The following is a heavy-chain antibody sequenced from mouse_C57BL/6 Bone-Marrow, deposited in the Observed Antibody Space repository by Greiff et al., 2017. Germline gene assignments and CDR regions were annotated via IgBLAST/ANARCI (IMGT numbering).Heavy chain of an antibody. CDR2: IHPNSGST. CDR1: GYTFTSYW. J-gene: IGHJ3*01. V-gene: IGHV1-64*01. CDR3: ARSKRRIEPFAY. Sequence: VQLQQPGAELVKPGASVKLSCKASGYTFTSYWMHWVKQRPGQGLEWIGMIHPNSGSTNYNEKFKSKDTLTVDKSSSTAYMQLSSLTSEDSAVYDCARSKRRIEPFAYWGQGTLVTVSA.